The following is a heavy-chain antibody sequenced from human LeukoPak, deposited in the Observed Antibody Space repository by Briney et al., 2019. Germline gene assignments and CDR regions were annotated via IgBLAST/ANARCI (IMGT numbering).Heavy chain of an antibody. D-gene: IGHD1-26*01. CDR1: GGTFSSYA. CDR3: ARDRGSGSYFYYYYMDV. CDR2: IIPIFGTA. V-gene: IGHV1-69*01. Sequence: ASVKVSCKASGGTFSSYAISWVRQAPGQGLEWMGGIIPIFGTANYAQKFQGRVTITADESTSTAYMELSSLRSDDTAVYYCARDRGSGSYFYYYYMDVWGKGTTVTVSS. J-gene: IGHJ6*03.